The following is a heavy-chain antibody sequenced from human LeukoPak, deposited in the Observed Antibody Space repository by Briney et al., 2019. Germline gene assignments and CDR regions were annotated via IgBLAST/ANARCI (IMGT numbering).Heavy chain of an antibody. V-gene: IGHV3-30*03. CDR1: GFTFSSYG. D-gene: IGHD6-13*01. CDR2: ISYDGSNK. CDR3: ARDYNSSPDY. Sequence: AGGSLRLSCAASGFTFSSYGMHWVRQAPGKGLEWVAVISYDGSNKYYADSVKGRFTISRDNARNTLYLQMNSLRDDDTAVYYCARDYNSSPDYWGQGTLVTVSS. J-gene: IGHJ4*02.